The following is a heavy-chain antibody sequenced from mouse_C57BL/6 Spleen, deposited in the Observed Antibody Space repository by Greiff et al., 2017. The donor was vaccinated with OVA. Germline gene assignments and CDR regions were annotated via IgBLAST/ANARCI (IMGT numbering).Heavy chain of an antibody. CDR2: FYPGSGSI. Sequence: QVQLQQSGAELVKPGASVKLSCKASGYTFTEYTIHWVKQRSGQGLEWIGWFYPGSGSIKYNENFKDKATLTADKSSSTDYMERSRLTSEDSAVYVGARHEDGGRGDYFDYWGQGTTLTVSS. CDR3: ARHEDGGRGDYFDY. CDR1: GYTFTEYT. V-gene: IGHV1-62-2*01. D-gene: IGHD3-3*01. J-gene: IGHJ2*01.